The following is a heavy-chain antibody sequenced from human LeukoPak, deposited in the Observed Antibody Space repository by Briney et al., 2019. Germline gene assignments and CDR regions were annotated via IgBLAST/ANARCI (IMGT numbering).Heavy chain of an antibody. CDR1: GGSISSSSLY. J-gene: IGHJ3*02. V-gene: IGHV4-61*03. Sequence: SETLSLTCTVSGGSISSSSLYWGWIRQPPGKGLEWIGYIYFTGNTNYNPSLKSRVTMSVDTSENHFSLRLTSVTAADTAVYYCARVGDGTFDIWGQGTMVTVSS. CDR2: IYFTGNT. D-gene: IGHD3-16*01. CDR3: ARVGDGTFDI.